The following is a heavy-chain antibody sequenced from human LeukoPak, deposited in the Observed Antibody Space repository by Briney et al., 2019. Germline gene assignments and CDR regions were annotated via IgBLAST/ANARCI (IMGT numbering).Heavy chain of an antibody. CDR2: ISYDGTSK. V-gene: IGHV3-30-3*01. Sequence: PGGSLRLSCAASGFTFSSYAMHWVRQAPGKGLEWVALISYDGTSKYYADSVKGRFTISRDISKKMYLQMNSLRAEDTAVYYCARGGASRRDFDILTGYSDYWGQGTLVTVSS. J-gene: IGHJ4*02. D-gene: IGHD3-9*01. CDR1: GFTFSSYA. CDR3: ARGGASRRDFDILTGYSDY.